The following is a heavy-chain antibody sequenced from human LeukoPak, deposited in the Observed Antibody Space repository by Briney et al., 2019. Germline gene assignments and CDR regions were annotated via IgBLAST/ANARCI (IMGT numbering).Heavy chain of an antibody. Sequence: SETLSLTCTVSGGSISSYYWSWIRQPPGKGLEWIGYIYYSGSTNYNPSLKSRVTISVDTSKNQFSLKVTSVTAADTAVYYCARSISSSWYEIRFDPWGQGTLVTVSS. J-gene: IGHJ5*02. CDR1: GGSISSYY. D-gene: IGHD6-13*01. CDR3: ARSISSSWYEIRFDP. V-gene: IGHV4-59*12. CDR2: IYYSGST.